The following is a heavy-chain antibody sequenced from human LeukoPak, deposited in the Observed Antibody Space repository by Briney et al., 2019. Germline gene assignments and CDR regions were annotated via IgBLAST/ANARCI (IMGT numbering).Heavy chain of an antibody. CDR1: GFTFSSYS. CDR2: ISSSSSYI. V-gene: IGHV3-21*01. D-gene: IGHD3-10*01. CDR3: ARVSGNDAFDI. J-gene: IGHJ3*02. Sequence: GGSLRLSCAASGFTFSSYSMNWVRQAPGKGLEWVSSISSSSSYIYYADSVKGRFTISRDSAKNLLYLQMNSLRAEDTAVYYCARVSGNDAFDIWGQGTMVTVSS.